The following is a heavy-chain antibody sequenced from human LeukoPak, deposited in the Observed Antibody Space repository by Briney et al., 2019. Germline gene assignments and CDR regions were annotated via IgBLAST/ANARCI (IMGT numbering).Heavy chain of an antibody. V-gene: IGHV1-18*01. CDR3: ARDTVVVPAAMPWFDP. Sequence: ASVKVSCKASGYTLTSYGISWVRQAPGQGLEWMGWISAYNGNTNYAQKLQGRVTMTTDTSTSTAYMELRSLRSDDTAVYYCARDTVVVPAAMPWFDPWGQGTLVTVSS. CDR1: GYTLTSYG. D-gene: IGHD2-2*01. J-gene: IGHJ5*02. CDR2: ISAYNGNT.